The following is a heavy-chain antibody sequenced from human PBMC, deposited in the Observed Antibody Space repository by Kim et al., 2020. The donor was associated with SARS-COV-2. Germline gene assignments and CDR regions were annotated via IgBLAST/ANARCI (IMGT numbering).Heavy chain of an antibody. CDR3: AKDLAHGEQLVSFDY. D-gene: IGHD6-13*01. CDR2: ISYDGSNK. Sequence: GGSLRLSCAASGFTFSSYGMHWVRQAPGKGLEWVAVISYDGSNKYYADSVKGRFTISRDNSKNTLYLQMNSLRTEDSAVYYCAKDLAHGEQLVSFDYWG. CDR1: GFTFSSYG. V-gene: IGHV3-30*18. J-gene: IGHJ4*01.